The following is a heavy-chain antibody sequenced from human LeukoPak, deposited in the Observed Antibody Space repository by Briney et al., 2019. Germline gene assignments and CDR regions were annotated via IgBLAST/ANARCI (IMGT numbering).Heavy chain of an antibody. Sequence: GGSLRLSCAASGFTFNTYGMHWVRQAPGKGMEWVAVIWSDGTHKYYSDSVKGRFTISRDNSKNTLYLEMNSLRVEDTAVYYCAKSNSESQTTVGNWGQGTLVTVSS. V-gene: IGHV3-33*06. D-gene: IGHD1-26*01. CDR3: AKSNSESQTTVGN. CDR2: IWSDGTHK. J-gene: IGHJ4*02. CDR1: GFTFNTYG.